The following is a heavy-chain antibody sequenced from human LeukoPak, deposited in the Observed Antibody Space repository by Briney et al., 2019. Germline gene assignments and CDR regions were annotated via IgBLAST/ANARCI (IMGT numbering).Heavy chain of an antibody. D-gene: IGHD5-18*01. CDR3: ARDGAMDLKSTNLDY. J-gene: IGHJ4*02. V-gene: IGHV3-23*01. CDR2: ISGSDGST. CDR1: EFTFSSYA. Sequence: GGSLRLSCAASEFTFSSYAMSWVRQAPGKGLEWVSAISGSDGSTYYADSVRGRFTISRDDSKNTLYLQMSSLRTGDTAVYYCARDGAMDLKSTNLDYWGQGTLVTVSS.